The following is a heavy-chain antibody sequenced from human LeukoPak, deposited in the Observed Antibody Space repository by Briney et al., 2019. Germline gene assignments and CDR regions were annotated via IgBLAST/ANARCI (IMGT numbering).Heavy chain of an antibody. CDR3: AGTTYLFGSGTYPY. V-gene: IGHV3-66*01. CDR2: IQSAGGT. J-gene: IGHJ4*02. CDR1: GLGVSKND. D-gene: IGHD3-10*01. Sequence: GGSLRLSCAASGLGVSKNDMTWVRQTPGKGLEWVSVIQSAGGTYYADSVKGRFVISKDDSKNTLYLQMNYLRVEDTAVYYCAGTTYLFGSGTYPYWGQGTLVTVSS.